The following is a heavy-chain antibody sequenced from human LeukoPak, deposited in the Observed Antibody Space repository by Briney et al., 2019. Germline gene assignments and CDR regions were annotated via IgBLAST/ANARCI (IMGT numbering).Heavy chain of an antibody. D-gene: IGHD6-13*01. J-gene: IGHJ4*02. Sequence: ASVKVSCKASGYTFTSYGINWVRQAPGQGLEWMGWISAYNANTNYAQKLQGRVTMTRDTSTSTAYMELRSLRSDDTAMYYCARDPTLSTNTAATSTFHLFDYWGQGTLVTVSS. V-gene: IGHV1-18*01. CDR2: ISAYNANT. CDR3: ARDPTLSTNTAATSTFHLFDY. CDR1: GYTFTSYG.